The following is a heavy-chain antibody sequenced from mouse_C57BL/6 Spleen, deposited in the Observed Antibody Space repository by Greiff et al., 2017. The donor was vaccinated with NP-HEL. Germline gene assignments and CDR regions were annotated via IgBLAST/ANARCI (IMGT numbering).Heavy chain of an antibody. CDR2: ISSGSSTI. D-gene: IGHD3-1*01. V-gene: IGHV5-17*01. CDR3: ARMGSYYFDY. J-gene: IGHJ2*01. Sequence: VQLQQSGGGLVKPGGSLKLSCAASGFTFSDYGMHWVRQAPEKGLEWVAYISSGSSTIYYADTVKGRFTISRDNAKNTLFLQMTSLRSEDTAMYYCARMGSYYFDYWGQGTTLTVSS. CDR1: GFTFSDYG.